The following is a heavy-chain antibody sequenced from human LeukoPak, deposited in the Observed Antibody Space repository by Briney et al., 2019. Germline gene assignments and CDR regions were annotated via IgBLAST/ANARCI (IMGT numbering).Heavy chain of an antibody. CDR1: GYTFTSYY. CDR2: INPNSGGT. D-gene: IGHD1-26*01. V-gene: IGHV1-2*02. CDR3: ARERSSGSYSNWFDP. J-gene: IGHJ5*02. Sequence: SVKVSCKASGYTFTSYYMHWVRQAPGQGLEWMGWINPNSGGTNYAQNFQGRVTMTRDTSISTAYMELSRLRSDDTAVYYCARERSSGSYSNWFDPWGQGTLVTVSS.